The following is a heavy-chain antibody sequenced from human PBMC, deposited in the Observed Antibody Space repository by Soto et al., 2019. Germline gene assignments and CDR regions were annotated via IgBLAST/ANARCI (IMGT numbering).Heavy chain of an antibody. V-gene: IGHV3-21*04. D-gene: IGHD1-7*01. Sequence: GGSLRLSCAASGFTFSSYSMNWVRQAPGKGLEWVSSISSSSSYIYYADSVKGRFTISRDNAKNSLYLQMNSLRAEDTALYHCARVAKVMTTGTTDYYYMDVWGKGTTVTVSS. CDR1: GFTFSSYS. J-gene: IGHJ6*03. CDR2: ISSSSSYI. CDR3: ARVAKVMTTGTTDYYYMDV.